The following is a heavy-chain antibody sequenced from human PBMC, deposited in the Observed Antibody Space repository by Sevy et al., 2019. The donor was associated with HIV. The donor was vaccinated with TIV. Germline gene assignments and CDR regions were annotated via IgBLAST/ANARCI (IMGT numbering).Heavy chain of an antibody. CDR3: ARWYGNNFDY. CDR1: GGTISSSSYR. Sequence: SETLSLTCTVSGGTISSSSYRWGWIRQPPGKGLEWVGSIYHTGADDDDPSLKGRVTMSVDTSKNQFSLQVGSVTAADTVVYYCARWYGNNFDYWGQGALVTVSS. J-gene: IGHJ4*02. V-gene: IGHV4-39*01. D-gene: IGHD3-10*01. CDR2: IYHTGAD.